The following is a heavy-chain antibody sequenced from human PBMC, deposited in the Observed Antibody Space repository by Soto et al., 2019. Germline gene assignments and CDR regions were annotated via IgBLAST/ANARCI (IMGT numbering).Heavy chain of an antibody. CDR3: ARQDSSGYLDY. V-gene: IGHV4-39*01. Sequence: PSETLSLTCTVSGGSISSSSYYWGWIRRPPGKGLEWIGSIYYSGSTYYNPSLKSRVTISVDTSKNQFSLKLSSVTAADTAVYYCARQDSSGYLDYWGQGTLVTVSS. J-gene: IGHJ4*02. D-gene: IGHD3-22*01. CDR2: IYYSGST. CDR1: GGSISSSSYY.